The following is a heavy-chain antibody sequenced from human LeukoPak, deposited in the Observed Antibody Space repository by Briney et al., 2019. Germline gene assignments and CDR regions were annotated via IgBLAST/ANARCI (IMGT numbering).Heavy chain of an antibody. D-gene: IGHD4-17*01. J-gene: IGHJ5*02. CDR1: GFPFSASA. CDR2: ILSTGTT. CDR3: ATVKYDYGDPVGWFDP. Sequence: GGSLRLSCAASGFPFSASAMTWVRQAPGKGLEWVSHILSTGTTYYADSVRGRFTISRDNSKDTLYLLMTSLRADDTAVYYCATVKYDYGDPVGWFDPWGQGTLVTVSS. V-gene: IGHV3-23*01.